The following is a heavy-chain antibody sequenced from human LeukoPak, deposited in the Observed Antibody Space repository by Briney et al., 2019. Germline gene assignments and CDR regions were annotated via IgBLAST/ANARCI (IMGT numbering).Heavy chain of an antibody. V-gene: IGHV4-59*12. J-gene: IGHJ4*02. CDR1: GGSISSYY. Sequence: PSETLSLTCTVSGGSISSYYWSWIRQPPGKGLEWIGYIYYSGSTNYNPSLKSRVTISVDTSKNQFSLKLSSVTAADTAVYYCARGQRRHIDMAPSFDYWGQGTLVTVSS. CDR2: IYYSGST. CDR3: ARGQRRHIDMAPSFDY. D-gene: IGHD5-24*01.